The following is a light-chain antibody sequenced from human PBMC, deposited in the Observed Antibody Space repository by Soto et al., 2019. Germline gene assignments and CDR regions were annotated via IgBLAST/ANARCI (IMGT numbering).Light chain of an antibody. CDR3: QQYGTLIT. CDR1: QRVGNTY. V-gene: IGKV3-20*01. Sequence: EIVLTQSPGTLSLSPGERATLSCRASQRVGNTYLAWYQQKPGQAPRLLIYDASTRATDIPDRFSGSGAGTDLTLSSRRLEPEDVALYYCQQYGTLITFGRGTRLEIK. CDR2: DAS. J-gene: IGKJ5*01.